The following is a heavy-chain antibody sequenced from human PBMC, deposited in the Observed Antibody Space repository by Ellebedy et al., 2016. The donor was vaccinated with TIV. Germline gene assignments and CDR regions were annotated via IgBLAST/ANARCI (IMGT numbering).Heavy chain of an antibody. J-gene: IGHJ4*02. Sequence: AASVKVSCKTSGYTFTDYYIHWVRHAPGQGLEWMAWINPNSGGTNYAQKVQGRVNVTGDTSISTAYMELSRLISDDTAVYYCVRDLTNYGSSSYWGQGTLVTVSS. CDR3: VRDLTNYGSSSY. D-gene: IGHD3-22*01. V-gene: IGHV1-2*02. CDR1: GYTFTDYY. CDR2: INPNSGGT.